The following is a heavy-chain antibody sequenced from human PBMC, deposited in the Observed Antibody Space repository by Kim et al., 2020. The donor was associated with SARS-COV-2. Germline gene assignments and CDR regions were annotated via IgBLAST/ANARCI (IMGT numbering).Heavy chain of an antibody. CDR3: AKDVLSVHYYYGMDV. J-gene: IGHJ6*02. D-gene: IGHD3-3*01. V-gene: IGHV3-33*03. Sequence: ESVNGRFTISRDKSKNLVYLQMTSLRVEDTAVYYCAKDVLSVHYYYGMDVWGQGTTVAV.